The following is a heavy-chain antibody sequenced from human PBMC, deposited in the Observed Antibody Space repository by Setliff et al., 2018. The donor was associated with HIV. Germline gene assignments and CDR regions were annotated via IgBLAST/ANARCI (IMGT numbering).Heavy chain of an antibody. V-gene: IGHV4-4*07. CDR2: IYGTGST. CDR3: ARDLGSGHFDY. Sequence: PSETLFLTCTVSGGSISGSYWNWFRRPAGQGLEWIGRIYGTGSTFYNPSFKSRATFAVDTARSQFSLNLRTVTAADTAVYYCARDLGSGHFDYWGQGTLVTVSS. J-gene: IGHJ4*02. CDR1: GGSISGSY.